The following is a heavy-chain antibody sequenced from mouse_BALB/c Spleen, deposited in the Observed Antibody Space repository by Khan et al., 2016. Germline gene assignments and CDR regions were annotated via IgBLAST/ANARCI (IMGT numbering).Heavy chain of an antibody. Sequence: QIQLVQSGPELKKPGETVKISCKASGYTFTNYGMNWVKQAPGKGLKWMGWINTYTGEPTYTDAFKGRFAFSLDNSASTAYLQIINLKSEDTATYFCARSVENYDFDYWGQGTTLTVSS. V-gene: IGHV9-3-1*01. CDR3: ARSVENYDFDY. J-gene: IGHJ2*01. CDR2: INTYTGEP. CDR1: GYTFTNYG. D-gene: IGHD1-1*01.